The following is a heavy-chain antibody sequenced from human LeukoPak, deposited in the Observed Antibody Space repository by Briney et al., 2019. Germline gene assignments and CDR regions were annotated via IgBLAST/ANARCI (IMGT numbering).Heavy chain of an antibody. J-gene: IGHJ4*02. CDR2: IKSKGFGGTT. CDR1: GFTFGDYA. V-gene: IGHV3-49*03. CDR3: TRDLYHSNLSGFDY. D-gene: IGHD6-13*01. Sequence: GGSLRLSCTASGFTFGDYAMSWFRQAPGKGLEWVGSIKSKGFGGTTEYAASVKGRFTISRDDSKSIAYLQMNSLRAEDTAVFYCTRDLYHSNLSGFDYWGQGSLVTVSS.